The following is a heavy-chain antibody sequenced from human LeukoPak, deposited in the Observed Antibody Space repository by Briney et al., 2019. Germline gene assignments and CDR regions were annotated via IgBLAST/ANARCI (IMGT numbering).Heavy chain of an antibody. J-gene: IGHJ4*02. CDR3: ARFRTLTTHFDY. CDR2: IYYSGST. D-gene: IGHD4-11*01. V-gene: IGHV4-39*01. CDR1: GGSISSSGYY. Sequence: SETLSLTCTVSGGSISSSGYYWGWIRQPPGKGLEWIGTIYYSGSTYYNPSLKSRVTISVDTSKNQFSLKLSSVTAADTAVYYCARFRTLTTHFDYWGQGTLVAVSS.